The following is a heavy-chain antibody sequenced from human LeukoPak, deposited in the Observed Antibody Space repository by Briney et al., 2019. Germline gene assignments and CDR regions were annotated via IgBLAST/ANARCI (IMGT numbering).Heavy chain of an antibody. CDR2: IRYDGSNK. V-gene: IGHV3-30*02. D-gene: IGHD4-17*01. J-gene: IGHJ4*02. CDR3: AKDADFGDFDY. Sequence: PGGSLRLSCAASGFTFSSYGMHWVRQAPGKGLEWVAFIRYDGSNKYYADSVKGRFTISRDNSKNTLYLQMNSLRVEDTAVYYCAKDADFGDFDYWGQGTLVTVSS. CDR1: GFTFSSYG.